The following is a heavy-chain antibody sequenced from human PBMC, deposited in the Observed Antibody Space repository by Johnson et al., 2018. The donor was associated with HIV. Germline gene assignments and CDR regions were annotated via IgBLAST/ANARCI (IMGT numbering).Heavy chain of an antibody. CDR2: ISYDGSNK. Sequence: QVQLVESGGGVVQPGRSLRLSCATSGFTFSNFGMHWVRQAPGKGLEWVAVISYDGSNKYYVDSVKGRFTISRDNAKNSLYLQMNSLRAEDTAVYYCASGAAVAGNAFDIWGKGTMVTVSS. CDR3: ASGAAVAGNAFDI. CDR1: GFTFSNFG. J-gene: IGHJ3*02. D-gene: IGHD6-19*01. V-gene: IGHV3-30*03.